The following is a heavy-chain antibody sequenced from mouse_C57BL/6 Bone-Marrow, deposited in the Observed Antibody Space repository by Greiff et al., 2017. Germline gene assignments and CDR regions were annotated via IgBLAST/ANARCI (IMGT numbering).Heavy chain of an antibody. CDR1: GYTFTSYW. J-gene: IGHJ3*01. Sequence: VQLQQPGAELVMPGASVKLSCKASGYTFTSYWMHWVKQRPGQGLEWIGEIDPSDSYTNYNQKFKGKSTLTVDKSSSTAYMQLSSLTSEDSAVYYCARNGDYDGFAYWGQGTLVTVSA. CDR3: ARNGDYDGFAY. D-gene: IGHD2-4*01. V-gene: IGHV1-69*01. CDR2: IDPSDSYT.